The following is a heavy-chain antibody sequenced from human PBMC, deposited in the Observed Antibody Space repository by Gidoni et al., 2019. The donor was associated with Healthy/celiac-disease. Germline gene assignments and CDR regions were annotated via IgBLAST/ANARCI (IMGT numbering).Heavy chain of an antibody. Sequence: QVQLQQWGAGLLKPSETLSLTCAVYGGSFSGYYWSWIRQPPGKGLGWIGEINHSGSTNYNPSLKSRVTISVDTAKNQFSLKLSSVTAADTAVYYCARGLFSGFGSGSYLGYWGQGTLVTVSS. D-gene: IGHD3-10*01. CDR1: GGSFSGYY. J-gene: IGHJ4*02. CDR3: ARGLFSGFGSGSYLGY. CDR2: INHSGST. V-gene: IGHV4-34*01.